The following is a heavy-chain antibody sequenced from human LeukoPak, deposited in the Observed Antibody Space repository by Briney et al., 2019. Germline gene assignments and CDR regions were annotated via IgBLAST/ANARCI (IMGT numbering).Heavy chain of an antibody. J-gene: IGHJ4*02. Sequence: GGSLRLSCAVSGFTFTNYAMSWVRQAPGHGLEWVSAIGGGITYYADSVKGRFTNSRDNSKNTLYLQMNSLRAEDTAVYYCESYSRRFEYWGQGTLVTVSS. CDR1: GFTFTNYA. D-gene: IGHD4-11*01. CDR3: ESYSRRFEY. CDR2: IGGGIT. V-gene: IGHV3-23*01.